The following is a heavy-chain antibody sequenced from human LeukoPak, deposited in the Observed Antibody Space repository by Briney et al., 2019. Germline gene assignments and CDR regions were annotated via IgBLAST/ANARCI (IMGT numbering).Heavy chain of an antibody. J-gene: IGHJ4*02. V-gene: IGHV4-38-2*02. CDR2: IYHSGST. CDR1: GFSFTSDYY. D-gene: IGHD5-12*01. CDR3: ARGDADILPTPNFDY. Sequence: SETLSLTCTVSGFSFTSDYYWGWIRQPPGKGLEWIGSIYHSGSTYYNPSLKSRVTMSVDTSKNQFSLKLTSVTAADTAVYYCARGDADILPTPNFDYWGQGTLVTVSS.